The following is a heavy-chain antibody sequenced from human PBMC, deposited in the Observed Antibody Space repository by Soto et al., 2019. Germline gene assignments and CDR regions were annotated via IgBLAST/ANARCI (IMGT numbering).Heavy chain of an antibody. V-gene: IGHV3-48*01. D-gene: IGHD6-13*01. Sequence: EVQLVESGGGLVQPGGSLRLSCAASGFSFSTYSINWVRQAPGKGLEWVSYISSSSSTIYYADSVKGRFTISRDNAKNSQYLQMNSLRAEDTAVYYCARALSSSSWAFDYWGQGTLVTVSS. CDR3: ARALSSSSWAFDY. CDR2: ISSSSSTI. J-gene: IGHJ4*02. CDR1: GFSFSTYS.